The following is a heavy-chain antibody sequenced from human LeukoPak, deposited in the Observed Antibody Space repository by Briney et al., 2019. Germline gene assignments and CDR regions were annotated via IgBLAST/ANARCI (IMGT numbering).Heavy chain of an antibody. J-gene: IGHJ4*02. CDR3: VRYDSSGN. CDR1: GFTVSSYY. D-gene: IGHD3-22*01. Sequence: GGSLRLSCAASGFTVSSYYMTWVRQAPGKGLEWVSVMYSGGSTYYSDSVKGRFTISRDNSKNTVYLQMNSLRAEDTAVYYCVRYDSSGNWGQGTLVTVSS. CDR2: MYSGGST. V-gene: IGHV3-53*01.